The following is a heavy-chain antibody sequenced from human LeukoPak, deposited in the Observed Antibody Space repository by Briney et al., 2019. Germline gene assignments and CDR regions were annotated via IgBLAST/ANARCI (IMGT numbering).Heavy chain of an antibody. J-gene: IGHJ4*02. Sequence: KASETLSLTCTVSGGSISSSSYYWGWIRQPPGKGLEWIGSIYYSGSTYYNPSLKSRVTISVDTSKNQFSLKLSSVTAADTAVYYCARIRSSSGWYEDYWGQGTLVTVSS. CDR1: GGSISSSSYY. CDR2: IYYSGST. D-gene: IGHD6-19*01. CDR3: ARIRSSSGWYEDY. V-gene: IGHV4-39*07.